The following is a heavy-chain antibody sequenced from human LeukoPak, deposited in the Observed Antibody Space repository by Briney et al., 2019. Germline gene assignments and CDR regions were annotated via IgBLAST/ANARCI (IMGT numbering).Heavy chain of an antibody. J-gene: IGHJ4*02. Sequence: GESLMISCKASRYSFTNYWIGWVRQMPGKGLEWMGIIYPGDSDTRYSPSFQGQVTISVDKSINTAYLQWSGLKASDSAMYYCARVHERRLDYWGQGTLVTVSS. CDR2: IYPGDSDT. CDR1: RYSFTNYW. V-gene: IGHV5-51*01. CDR3: ARVHERRLDY.